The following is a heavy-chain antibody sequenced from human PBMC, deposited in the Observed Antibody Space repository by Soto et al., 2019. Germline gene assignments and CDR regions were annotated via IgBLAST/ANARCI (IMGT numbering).Heavy chain of an antibody. Sequence: ASVKVSCKASGYTFTGKYLHWVRQAPGQGLEWMGWINPNSGVTYYAEKFQGRVTMTRDTSISTAYMDLTRLKSDDTAVYYCARDIVSTTGCFDPWGQGTLVTVSS. D-gene: IGHD3-16*02. CDR1: GYTFTGKY. J-gene: IGHJ5*02. CDR2: INPNSGVT. CDR3: ARDIVSTTGCFDP. V-gene: IGHV1-2*02.